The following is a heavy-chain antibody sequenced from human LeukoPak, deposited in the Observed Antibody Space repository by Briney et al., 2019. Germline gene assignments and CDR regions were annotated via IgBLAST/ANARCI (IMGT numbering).Heavy chain of an antibody. CDR2: ISYDGSNK. D-gene: IGHD6-13*01. J-gene: IGHJ4*02. CDR1: GLTFSSYG. CDR3: AKDRISAAGTSPFFDY. Sequence: GGSLRLSCAASGLTFSSYGMHWVRQAPGKGLEWVAVISYDGSNKYYADSVKGRFTISRDNSKNTLYLQMNSLGAEDTAVYYCAKDRISAAGTSPFFDYWGQGTLVTVSS. V-gene: IGHV3-30*18.